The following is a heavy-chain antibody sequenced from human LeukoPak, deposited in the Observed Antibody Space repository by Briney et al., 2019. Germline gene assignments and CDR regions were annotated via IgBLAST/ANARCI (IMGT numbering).Heavy chain of an antibody. CDR1: GFTFSSYS. D-gene: IGHD2-2*01. V-gene: IGHV3-21*01. CDR3: ARSTVYCSSTSCPSYYYYMDV. J-gene: IGHJ6*03. CDR2: ISSSSSYI. Sequence: MTGGSLRLSCAASGFTFSSYSMNWVRQAPGKGLEWVSSISSSSSYIYYADSVKGRFTISRDNAKNSLYLQMNSLRAEDTAVYHCARSTVYCSSTSCPSYYYYMDVWGKGTTVTVSS.